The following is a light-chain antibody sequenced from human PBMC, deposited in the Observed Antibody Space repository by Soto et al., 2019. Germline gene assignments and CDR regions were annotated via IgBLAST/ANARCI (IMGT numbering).Light chain of an antibody. CDR3: QKYSSVPV. CDR1: QDIRNF. V-gene: IGKV1-27*01. J-gene: IGKJ3*01. CDR2: AAS. Sequence: DIQMTQSPTSLSASVGDRVTITCRASQDIRNFVAWYQQKPGKAPKLLIYAASTLQSGVPSRFSGSGSGTDFTLTINILQPEDVATYSCQKYSSVPVFGTGTKVEIK.